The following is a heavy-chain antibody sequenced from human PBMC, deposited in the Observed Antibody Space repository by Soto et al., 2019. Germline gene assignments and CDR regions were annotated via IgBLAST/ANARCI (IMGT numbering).Heavy chain of an antibody. J-gene: IGHJ4*02. CDR2: IDPSDAHT. CDR1: GYSFTNQW. Sequence: PGESLKISCEGSGYSFTNQWINWVRQVPGKGLEWVGNIDPSDAHTNYSPSFQGHVTISIDKSIRTAYLQWTRLKASDPAIYYCATARWNLHFHYWGQGSRVTAPQ. CDR3: ATARWNLHFHY. V-gene: IGHV5-10-1*01. D-gene: IGHD2-15*01.